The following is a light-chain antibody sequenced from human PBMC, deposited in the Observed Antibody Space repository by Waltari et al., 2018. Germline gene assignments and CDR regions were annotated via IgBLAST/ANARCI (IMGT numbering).Light chain of an antibody. J-gene: IGLJ3*02. V-gene: IGLV1-40*01. CDR1: SSNIGAGYD. Sequence: QSVLTQPPSVSGAPGQRVTISCTGSSSNIGAGYDVHWYQQLPGTAPKRLIYGNSNRTSGVPDRFSGSKSGTSASLAITGLQAEDEADYYCQSYDSSLSGWVFGGGTKLTVL. CDR2: GNS. CDR3: QSYDSSLSGWV.